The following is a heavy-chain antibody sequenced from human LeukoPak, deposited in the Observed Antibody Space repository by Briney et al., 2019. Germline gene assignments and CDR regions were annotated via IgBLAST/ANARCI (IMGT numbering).Heavy chain of an antibody. CDR2: INHSGST. D-gene: IGHD4-23*01. Sequence: PSETLSLTCAVYGGSLSGYYWSWIRQPPGKGLEWIGEINHSGSTNYNPSLKSRVTISVDTSKNQFSLKLSSVTAADTAVYYCAGVKLRPPRTGCAPGGRETLVPVSS. CDR1: GGSLSGYY. CDR3: AGVKLRPPRTGCAP. V-gene: IGHV4-34*01. J-gene: IGHJ5*02.